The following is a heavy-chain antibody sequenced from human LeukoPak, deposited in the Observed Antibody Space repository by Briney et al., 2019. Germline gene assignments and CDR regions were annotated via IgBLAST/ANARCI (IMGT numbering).Heavy chain of an antibody. D-gene: IGHD3-10*01. V-gene: IGHV1-2*02. CDR3: ARSLPMVRGLRASH. CDR1: GYTFTGYY. J-gene: IGHJ4*02. CDR2: INPSSGGT. Sequence: GASVKVSCKASGYTFTGYYMHWVRQAPGQGLEWMGWINPSSGGTNYAQKFQGRVTMTRYTSISTAYMELSRLRSDDTAVYYCARSLPMVRGLRASHWGQGNLVTVSS.